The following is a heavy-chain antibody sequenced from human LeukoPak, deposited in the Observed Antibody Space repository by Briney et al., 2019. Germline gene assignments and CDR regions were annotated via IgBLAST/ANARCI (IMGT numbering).Heavy chain of an antibody. V-gene: IGHV1-69*13. CDR3: ARPAGDGPQRVAVDI. D-gene: IGHD4-17*01. Sequence: ASVKVSCKASGGTFSSYAFNWVRQAPGQGLEWMGGIIPMFDKAEYARNFQGRVTITADESTSTAYMELSSLRSEDTAVYYCARPAGDGPQRVAVDIWGQGTLVTVSS. J-gene: IGHJ3*02. CDR2: IIPMFDKA. CDR1: GGTFSSYA.